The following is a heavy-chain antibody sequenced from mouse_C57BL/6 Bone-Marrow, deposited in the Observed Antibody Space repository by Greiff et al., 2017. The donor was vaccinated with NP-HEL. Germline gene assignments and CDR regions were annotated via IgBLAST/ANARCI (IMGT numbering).Heavy chain of an antibody. CDR1: GYTFTDYY. V-gene: IGHV1-76*01. Sequence: VQLQQSGAELVRPGASVKLSCKASGYTFTDYYINWVKQRPGQGLEWIARIYPGSGNTYYNEKFKGKATLTAEKSSSTAYMQLSSLTSEDSAVYFCARELRLRGYYAMDYWGQGTSVTVSS. CDR2: IYPGSGNT. D-gene: IGHD3-2*02. J-gene: IGHJ4*01. CDR3: ARELRLRGYYAMDY.